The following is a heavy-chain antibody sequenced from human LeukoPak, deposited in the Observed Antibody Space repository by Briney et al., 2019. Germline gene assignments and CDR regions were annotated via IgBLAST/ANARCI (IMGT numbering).Heavy chain of an antibody. CDR3: AREEAPVGGSSFDY. CDR1: GFTFSTYA. CDR2: ISCGGVNT. J-gene: IGHJ4*02. Sequence: PGGSLRLSCAASGFTFSTYAMHWVRQAPGKGLEHVSSISCGGVNTYYADSVRGRFTISRDNSKNTLYLHMGSLNPVDIAVYYYAREEAPVGGSSFDYWAQGTMVTVSS. V-gene: IGHV3-64*02. D-gene: IGHD1-26*01.